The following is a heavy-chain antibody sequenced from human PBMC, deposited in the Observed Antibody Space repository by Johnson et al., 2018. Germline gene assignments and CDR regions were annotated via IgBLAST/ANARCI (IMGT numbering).Heavy chain of an antibody. J-gene: IGHJ6*02. V-gene: IGHV3-23*01. D-gene: IGHD3-3*01. Sequence: VQLLESGGGLVQPGGSLRLSCAASGFTFSSYAMSWVRQAPGKGLEWVSGISGSGGSTYYADSVKGRFIIYRDNSKNTLYLQMNSLGVEDTAVYYCARVGDFRSGHLPYYYYGMDVWGQGTTVTVSS. CDR1: GFTFSSYA. CDR2: ISGSGGST. CDR3: ARVGDFRSGHLPYYYYGMDV.